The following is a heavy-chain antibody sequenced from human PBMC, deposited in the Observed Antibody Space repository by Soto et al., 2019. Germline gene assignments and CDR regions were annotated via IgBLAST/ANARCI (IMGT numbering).Heavy chain of an antibody. J-gene: IGHJ4*02. D-gene: IGHD3-22*01. CDR2: ISGGGTTV. CDR1: GFAFSDFY. Sequence: QVQLVESGGGLVKPGGSLRLSCAASGFAFSDFYMSWTRQAPGKGLEWISYISGGGTTVFYADSVKGRFTISRDNAQKSLYLQMDSLTSEDTAVYYCARDPYYYDSSGYPTFDYWGQGTLVTVSS. CDR3: ARDPYYYDSSGYPTFDY. V-gene: IGHV3-11*04.